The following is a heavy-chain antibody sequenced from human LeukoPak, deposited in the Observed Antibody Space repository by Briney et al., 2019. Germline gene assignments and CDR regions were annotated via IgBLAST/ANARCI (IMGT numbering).Heavy chain of an antibody. CDR1: GYTFTVYS. V-gene: IGHV1-2*06. J-gene: IGHJ4*02. Sequence: ASVTVSFTASGYTFTVYSIHWVRQAPGQGLEWMGRINLSSGGTNYAQKFQGRVTMTRDTSISTAYIDLSSLRSDDTAVYYCARGNNYRSDCWGQGTLVTVSS. D-gene: IGHD3-10*01. CDR3: ARGNNYRSDC. CDR2: INLSSGGT.